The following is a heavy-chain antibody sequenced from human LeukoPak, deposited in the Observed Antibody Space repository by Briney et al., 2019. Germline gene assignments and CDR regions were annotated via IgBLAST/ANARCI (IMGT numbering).Heavy chain of an antibody. CDR3: ARGCGTSCVKEGLRLGD. CDR2: INPKSGGT. D-gene: IGHD2-2*01. V-gene: IGHV1-2*02. J-gene: IGHJ4*02. Sequence: ASVKVSCKASGYTFTDYYIHWVRQAPGQGLECMGWINPKSGGTNYVQKFQGRVTMTRDTSSSTAYMELSSLGFDDTAVYYCARGCGTSCVKEGLRLGDWGQGTLVTVSS. CDR1: GYTFTDYY.